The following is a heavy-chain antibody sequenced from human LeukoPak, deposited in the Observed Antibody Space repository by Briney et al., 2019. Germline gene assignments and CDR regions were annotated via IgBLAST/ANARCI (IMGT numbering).Heavy chain of an antibody. J-gene: IGHJ2*01. Sequence: PGGSLRLSCAASGFTFSSHVMTWVRQAPGKGLEWVTTTTGSGATTDYADSVKGRFTISRDNSKNTLSLQMNSLRAEDTAVYYCARSWYFDLWGRGTLVTVSS. V-gene: IGHV3-23*01. CDR1: GFTFSSHV. CDR3: ARSWYFDL. CDR2: TTGSGATT.